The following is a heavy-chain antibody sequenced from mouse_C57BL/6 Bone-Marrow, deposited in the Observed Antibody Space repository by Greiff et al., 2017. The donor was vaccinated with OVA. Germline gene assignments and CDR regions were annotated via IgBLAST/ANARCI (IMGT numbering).Heavy chain of an antibody. D-gene: IGHD2-5*01. J-gene: IGHJ3*01. CDR1: GFTFSSYT. V-gene: IGHV5-9*01. CDR3: ARHHSYYSNEAWCAY. CDR2: ISGGGGNT. Sequence: EVKLMESGGGLVKPGGSLKLSCAASGFTFSSYTMSWVRQTPEKRLEWVATISGGGGNTYYPDSVKGRFTTSRDNAKNTLYLQMSSLRSEDTALYYWARHHSYYSNEAWCAYWGQGTLVTVSA.